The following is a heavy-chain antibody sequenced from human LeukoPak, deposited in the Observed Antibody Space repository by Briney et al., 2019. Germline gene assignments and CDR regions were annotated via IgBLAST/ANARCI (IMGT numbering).Heavy chain of an antibody. D-gene: IGHD6-13*01. V-gene: IGHV3-48*01. CDR2: ISSSSNPI. CDR1: GFIFSTYG. J-gene: IGHJ4*02. CDR3: ARDPGLMRAAACGDY. Sequence: PGGSLRPSCAASGFIFSTYGMIWVRQAPGKGLEWIAYISSSSNPIHYADSVKGRFTISRDNAKNSLYLQLSSLRVEDTAVYYCARDPGLMRAAACGDYWGQGTLVIVSS.